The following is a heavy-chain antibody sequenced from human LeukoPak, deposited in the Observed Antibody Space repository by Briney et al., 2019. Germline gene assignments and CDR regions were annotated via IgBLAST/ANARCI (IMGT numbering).Heavy chain of an antibody. Sequence: GASVKVSCKASGYTLTSYYMHWVRQAPGQGLEWMGIINPSGGSTSYAQKFQGRVTMTRDTSTSTVYMELSSLRSEDTAVYYCAREYYYGSGSYYNVGYYYYGMDVWGKGTTVTVSS. D-gene: IGHD3-10*01. J-gene: IGHJ6*04. CDR1: GYTLTSYY. CDR2: INPSGGST. V-gene: IGHV1-46*01. CDR3: AREYYYGSGSYYNVGYYYYGMDV.